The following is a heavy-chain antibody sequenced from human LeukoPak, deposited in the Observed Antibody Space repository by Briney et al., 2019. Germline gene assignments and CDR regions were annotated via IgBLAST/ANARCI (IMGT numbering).Heavy chain of an antibody. CDR3: ARGRVGGSYYFDY. V-gene: IGHV3-7*01. D-gene: IGHD1-26*01. CDR1: GFTFSSYW. J-gene: IGHJ4*02. CDR2: IKQDGSEK. Sequence: PGGSLRLSCAASGFTFSSYWMSWVRQAPGKGLEWVANIKQDGSEKYYVDSVKGRFTISRDNAKNSLYLQMNSLRAEDTAVYYCARGRVGGSYYFDYWGQGTLVTVSS.